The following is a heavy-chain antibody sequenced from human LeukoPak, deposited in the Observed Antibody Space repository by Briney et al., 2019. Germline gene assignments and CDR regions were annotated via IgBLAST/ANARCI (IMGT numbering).Heavy chain of an antibody. CDR2: IYSGGST. Sequence: GGSLRLSCAASGFTVSSNYMSWVRQAPGKGLEWVSVIYSGGSTYYADSVKGRFTISRDNSKNTLHLQMNSLRAEDTAVYYCARHAEMATISYWGQGTLVTVSS. CDR3: ARHAEMATISY. J-gene: IGHJ4*02. CDR1: GFTVSSNY. V-gene: IGHV3-53*01. D-gene: IGHD5-24*01.